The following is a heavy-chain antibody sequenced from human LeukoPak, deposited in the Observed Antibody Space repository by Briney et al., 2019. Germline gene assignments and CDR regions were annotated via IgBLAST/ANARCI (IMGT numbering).Heavy chain of an antibody. J-gene: IGHJ4*02. Sequence: GGFLRLSCAASGFPVNEYEIHWVRQAPGEGLEWISYVDAGATSTNYADSVWGRFTLSRDNAQNSVHLQMNSLRDEDTAVYYCVRGRLLRSTKHFDSWGQGALVTVSS. D-gene: IGHD2-21*02. CDR3: VRGRLLRSTKHFDS. V-gene: IGHV3-48*03. CDR2: VDAGATST. CDR1: GFPVNEYE.